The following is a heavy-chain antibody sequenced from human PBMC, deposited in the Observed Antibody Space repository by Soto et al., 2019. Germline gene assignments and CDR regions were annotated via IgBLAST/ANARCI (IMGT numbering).Heavy chain of an antibody. CDR1: GFTFSSYA. Sequence: GGSLRLSCAASGFTFSSYAMSWVRQAPGKGLEWVSAISGSGGSTYYADSVKGRFTISRDNSKNTLYLQMNSLRAEDTAVYYCAKDSRRYSGYGTTFDYWGQGTLVTVSS. CDR2: ISGSGGST. J-gene: IGHJ4*02. V-gene: IGHV3-23*01. D-gene: IGHD5-12*01. CDR3: AKDSRRYSGYGTTFDY.